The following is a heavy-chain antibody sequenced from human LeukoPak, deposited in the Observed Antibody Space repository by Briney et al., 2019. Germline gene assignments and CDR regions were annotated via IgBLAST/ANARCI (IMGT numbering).Heavy chain of an antibody. CDR2: ISNYFGVT. Sequence: ASVKVSCKASGFRFSSFGVSWVRQAPGQGLEWMGWISNYFGVTHYAEKFEDRVTMTVYTSTTTVYMELRSLKYDDTAIYYCARDSDYSGNGNGDWFDPWGQGTVVIVSS. V-gene: IGHV1-18*04. CDR1: GFRFSSFG. CDR3: ARDSDYSGNGNGDWFDP. D-gene: IGHD4-11*01. J-gene: IGHJ5*02.